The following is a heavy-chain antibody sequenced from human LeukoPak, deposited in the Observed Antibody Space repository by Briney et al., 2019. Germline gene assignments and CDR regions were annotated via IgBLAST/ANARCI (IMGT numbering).Heavy chain of an antibody. CDR3: ARDTGVVGAPRGAFDI. Sequence: SETLSLTCTVSGGSISSYYWSWIRQPAGKGLEWIVRIYTSGSTNYNPSLKSRVTMSVDTSKNQFSLKLSSVTAADTAVYYCARDTGVVGAPRGAFDIWGQGTMVTVSS. CDR2: IYTSGST. V-gene: IGHV4-4*07. J-gene: IGHJ3*02. D-gene: IGHD1-26*01. CDR1: GGSISSYY.